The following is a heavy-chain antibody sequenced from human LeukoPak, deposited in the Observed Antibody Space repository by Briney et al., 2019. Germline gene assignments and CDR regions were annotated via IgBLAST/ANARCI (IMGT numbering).Heavy chain of an antibody. CDR3: ATTRAAAGTFNFDY. J-gene: IGHJ4*02. D-gene: IGHD6-13*01. CDR1: GYSFTTYW. Sequence: GESLKISCKVSGYSFTTYWIGWVRQMPGKGLEWMGIIYPADSDTRYSPSFQGQVTISADKSISTAYLQWNSLKASDSAMYYCATTRAAAGTFNFDYWGQGTLVTVSS. V-gene: IGHV5-51*01. CDR2: IYPADSDT.